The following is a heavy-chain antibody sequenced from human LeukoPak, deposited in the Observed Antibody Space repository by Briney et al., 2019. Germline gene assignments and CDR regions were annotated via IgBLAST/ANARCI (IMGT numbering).Heavy chain of an antibody. CDR3: ARVFSSGYDSDYFDY. CDR1: GFTFSSYS. CDR2: ISSSSSYI. D-gene: IGHD5-12*01. Sequence: GGSLRLSCAASGFTFSSYSMNWVRQAPGKGLEWVSSISSSSSYIYCADSVKGRFTISRDNAKNSLYLQMNSLRAEDTAVYYCARVFSSGYDSDYFDYWGQGTLVTVSS. J-gene: IGHJ4*02. V-gene: IGHV3-21*01.